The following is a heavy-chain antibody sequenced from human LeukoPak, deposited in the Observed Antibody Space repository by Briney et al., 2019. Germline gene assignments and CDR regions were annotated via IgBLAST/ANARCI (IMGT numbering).Heavy chain of an antibody. V-gene: IGHV3-15*01. CDR3: TKVDVGIVVVPAAIDY. CDR2: IKSKTDGGTT. J-gene: IGHJ4*02. Sequence: GGSLRLSCAASGFTFNNAWMSWVGQAPGKGLEWVGGIKSKTDGGTTDYAAPVKGRFTISRDDSKTTLYLQMNSLKTEDTAVYYCTKVDVGIVVVPAAIDYWGQGTLVTVSS. D-gene: IGHD2-2*01. CDR1: GFTFNNAW.